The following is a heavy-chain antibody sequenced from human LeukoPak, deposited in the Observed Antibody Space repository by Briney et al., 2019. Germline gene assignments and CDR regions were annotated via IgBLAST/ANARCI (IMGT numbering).Heavy chain of an antibody. J-gene: IGHJ4*02. Sequence: SETLSLTCAVYGGSFSGYYWSWIRQPPGKGLEWIGEINHSGSTNYNPSLKSRVTISVDTSKNQFSLKLSSVTAADTAVYYCARAPYEPWAYYFDYWGQGTLVTVSS. V-gene: IGHV4-34*01. CDR2: INHSGST. CDR1: GGSFSGYY. D-gene: IGHD3-3*01. CDR3: ARAPYEPWAYYFDY.